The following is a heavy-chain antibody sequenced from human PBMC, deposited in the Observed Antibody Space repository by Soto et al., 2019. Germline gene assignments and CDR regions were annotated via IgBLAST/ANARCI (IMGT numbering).Heavy chain of an antibody. CDR3: ARERGVTSYYYYYYGIDV. V-gene: IGHV3-7*03. CDR2: IKQDGSEK. D-gene: IGHD4-4*01. CDR1: GFTFSSYW. Sequence: EVQLVESGGGLVQPGGSLRLSCAASGFTFSSYWMSWVRQAPGKGLEWVANIKQDGSEKYYVDSVKGRFTISRDNAKNSLYLQMNSLRAEDTAVYYCARERGVTSYYYYYYGIDVWGQGTTVTVSS. J-gene: IGHJ6*02.